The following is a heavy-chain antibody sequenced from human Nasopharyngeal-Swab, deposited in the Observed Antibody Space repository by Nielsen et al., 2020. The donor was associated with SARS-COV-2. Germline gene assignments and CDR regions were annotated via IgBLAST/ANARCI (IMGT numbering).Heavy chain of an antibody. CDR2: ISYDGRNK. CDR1: GFTFSSYA. V-gene: IGHV3-30*04. CDR3: ARALWGSYYYGMDV. J-gene: IGHJ6*02. D-gene: IGHD7-27*01. Sequence: GESLKISCAASGFTFSSYAMHWVRQAPGEGLEWVAVISYDGRNKYYADSVKGRFTISRDNSKNTLYLQMNSLRAEDTAVYYCARALWGSYYYGMDVWGQGTTVTVSS.